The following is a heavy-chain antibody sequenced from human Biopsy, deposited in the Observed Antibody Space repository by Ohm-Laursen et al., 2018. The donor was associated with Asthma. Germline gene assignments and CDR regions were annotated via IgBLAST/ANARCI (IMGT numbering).Heavy chain of an antibody. CDR1: GGSFSGYY. CDR3: ARSAKTIFGVVMGSYYYGMDV. D-gene: IGHD3-3*01. V-gene: IGHV4-34*01. J-gene: IGHJ6*02. CDR2: INHSGST. Sequence: SDTLSLTCAVYGGSFSGYYWSWIRQPPGKGLEWIGEINHSGSTNYNPSLKSRVTISVDMSKNQFSLKLSSVTAADTAVYYCARSAKTIFGVVMGSYYYGMDVWGQGTTVTVSS.